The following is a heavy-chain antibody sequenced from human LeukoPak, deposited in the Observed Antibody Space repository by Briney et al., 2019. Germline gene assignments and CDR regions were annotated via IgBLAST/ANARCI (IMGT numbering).Heavy chain of an antibody. CDR2: IYPGDSDT. J-gene: IGHJ3*02. Sequence: GESLKISCKGSGYSFTSYWIGWVRQMPGKGLEWMGIIYPGDSDTRYSPSFQGQVTISADKSISTAYLQWSSLKASDTAMYYCARPNRYNWNYDAFDIWGQGTMVTVSS. V-gene: IGHV5-51*01. D-gene: IGHD1-7*01. CDR1: GYSFTSYW. CDR3: ARPNRYNWNYDAFDI.